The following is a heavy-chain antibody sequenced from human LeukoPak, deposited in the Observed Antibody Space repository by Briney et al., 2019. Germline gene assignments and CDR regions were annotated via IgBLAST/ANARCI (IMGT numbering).Heavy chain of an antibody. V-gene: IGHV1-24*01. J-gene: IGHJ4*02. Sequence: ASVKVSCKVSGYTLTELSMHWVRQAPGKGLEWMGGFDPEDGETIYAQKFQGRVTMTEDTSTDTAYMELSSLRSEDTAVYYCARDVSIVGATNFDYWGQGTLVTVSS. CDR2: FDPEDGET. CDR1: GYTLTELS. D-gene: IGHD1-26*01. CDR3: ARDVSIVGATNFDY.